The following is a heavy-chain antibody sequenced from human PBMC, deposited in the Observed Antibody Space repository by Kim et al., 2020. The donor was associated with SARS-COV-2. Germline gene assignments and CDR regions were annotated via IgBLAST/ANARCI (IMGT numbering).Heavy chain of an antibody. J-gene: IGHJ4*02. Sequence: GGSLRLSCAASGLTFNSYAMSWVRQAPGKGLEWVSGISGSSDRTYYADSGKGRVTISRDNSKNTLYLQMDSLRAEDTAAYYCAKGTRSAGNALFDYWGQGTLVTVSS. V-gene: IGHV3-23*01. CDR3: AKGTRSAGNALFDY. CDR2: ISGSSDRT. CDR1: GLTFNSYA.